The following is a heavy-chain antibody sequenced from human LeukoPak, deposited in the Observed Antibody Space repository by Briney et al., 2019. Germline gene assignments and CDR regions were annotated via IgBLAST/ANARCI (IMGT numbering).Heavy chain of an antibody. V-gene: IGHV4-4*07. CDR2: FYTSGST. CDR3: ARPNGSSGYYYKRYAFDI. J-gene: IGHJ3*02. CDR1: GGSISSYY. Sequence: SETLSLTCTVSGGSISSYYWSWIRQPAGKGLEWIGRFYTSGSTKYNPSLKSRVTMPEDTSKNQFSLELSSVTAADPAVYYWARPNGSSGYYYKRYAFDIWGQGTMVTVSS. D-gene: IGHD3-22*01.